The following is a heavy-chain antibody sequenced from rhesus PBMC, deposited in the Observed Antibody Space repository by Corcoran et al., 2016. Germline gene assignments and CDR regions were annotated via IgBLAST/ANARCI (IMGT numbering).Heavy chain of an antibody. CDR1: VFPFTDSS. CDR2: ISNGGGST. Sequence: EVQLVESGGGLVQPGGSLSLSCAASVFPFTDSSMDWVRQAPGKGLEWVARISNGGGSTWYADSVKGRFTISRENAKNTLYLQMNSLRAEDKAVYYCARDRGYSGSFAYWGQGILVTVSS. CDR3: ARDRGYSGSFAY. J-gene: IGHJ4*01. D-gene: IGHD6-25*01. V-gene: IGHV3-178*01.